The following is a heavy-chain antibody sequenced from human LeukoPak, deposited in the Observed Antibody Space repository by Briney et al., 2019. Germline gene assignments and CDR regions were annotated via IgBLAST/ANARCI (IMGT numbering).Heavy chain of an antibody. CDR2: IVPIFGTA. Sequence: GASVKVSCKASGGTFSSYAISWVRQAPGQGLEWMGGIVPIFGTANCAQKFQGRVTITADESTSTAYMELSSLRSEDTAVYYCARGQTRDGYNDYFQHWGQGTLVTVSS. J-gene: IGHJ1*01. CDR1: GGTFSSYA. CDR3: ARGQTRDGYNDYFQH. V-gene: IGHV1-69*13. D-gene: IGHD5-24*01.